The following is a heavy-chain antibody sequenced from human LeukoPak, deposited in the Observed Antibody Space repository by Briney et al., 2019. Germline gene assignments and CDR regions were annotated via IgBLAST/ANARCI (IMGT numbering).Heavy chain of an antibody. CDR2: IYWNDDK. D-gene: IGHD1-26*01. CDR3: ARTYSGSYSFDY. CDR1: GFSLSTSGVG. J-gene: IGHJ4*02. V-gene: IGHV2-5*01. Sequence: SGPTRLKPTQTLTRTCTFSGFSLSTSGVGVGWIRQPPGKALEWLALIYWNDDKRYSPSLKSRLTITKDTSKNQVVLTMTNMDPVDTATYYCARTYSGSYSFDYWGQGTLVTVS.